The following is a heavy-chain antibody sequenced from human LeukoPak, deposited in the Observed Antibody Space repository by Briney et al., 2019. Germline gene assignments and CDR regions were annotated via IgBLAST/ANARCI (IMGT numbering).Heavy chain of an antibody. CDR1: GGSLSSSSYY. CDR3: ARAWGHYDSSGYSLFDP. D-gene: IGHD3-22*01. V-gene: IGHV4-39*07. Sequence: SETLSLTCTVSGGSLSSSSYYWGWIRQPPGKGLEWIGSIYYSGSTYYNPSLKSRVTISVDTSKNQFSLKLSSVTAADTAVYYCARAWGHYDSSGYSLFDPWGQGTLVTVSS. CDR2: IYYSGST. J-gene: IGHJ5*02.